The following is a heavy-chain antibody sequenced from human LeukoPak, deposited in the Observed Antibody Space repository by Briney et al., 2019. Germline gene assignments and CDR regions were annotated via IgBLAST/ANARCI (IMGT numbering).Heavy chain of an antibody. CDR1: GGSISSYY. Sequence: SETLSLTGTVSGGSISSYYWSWIRQPPGKGLEWIGYIYYSVSTNYNPSLKSRVTISVDTSKNQFSLKLSSVTAADTAVYYCARAPRGSGSYDYYYYYGMDVWGQGTTVTVSS. CDR2: IYYSVST. V-gene: IGHV4-59*08. CDR3: ARAPRGSGSYDYYYYYGMDV. J-gene: IGHJ6*02. D-gene: IGHD3-10*01.